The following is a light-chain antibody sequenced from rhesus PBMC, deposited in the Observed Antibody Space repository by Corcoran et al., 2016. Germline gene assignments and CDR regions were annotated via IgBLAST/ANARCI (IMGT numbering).Light chain of an antibody. V-gene: IGKV1-32*02. Sequence: DIQMSQSPSSLSASVGDRVTITCRASQGISSYLNWYQQKPGKAPKRLIYTANSLASGVPSRFSGRGSGTAFTLTISSLQPEDFATYYCQQGNSNPFTFGPGTKLDIK. CDR2: TAN. CDR3: QQGNSNPFT. J-gene: IGKJ3*01. CDR1: QGISSY.